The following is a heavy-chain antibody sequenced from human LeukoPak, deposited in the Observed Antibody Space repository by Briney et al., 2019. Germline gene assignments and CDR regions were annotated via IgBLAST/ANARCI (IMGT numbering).Heavy chain of an antibody. D-gene: IGHD4-23*01. CDR2: ISTTGGST. CDR3: AKDWTTVVTPKGYYFDS. J-gene: IGHJ4*02. CDR1: GFSFNNYA. V-gene: IGHV3-23*01. Sequence: GGSLRLSRAASGFSFNNYAMSWVRQAPGKGLEWVSAISTTGGSTYYADSVKGRFTISRDNSKNTLSLQMDSLRVEDTAVYYCAKDWTTVVTPKGYYFDSWGQGTLVTVSS.